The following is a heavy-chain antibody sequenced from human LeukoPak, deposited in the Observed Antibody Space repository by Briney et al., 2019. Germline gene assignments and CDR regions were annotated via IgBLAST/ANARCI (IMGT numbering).Heavy chain of an antibody. D-gene: IGHD2-8*01. V-gene: IGHV5-51*01. CDR2: IYPDASDI. Sequence: GESLKISCKGSGYSFTSYWTGWARQMPGKGLEWMGIIYPDASDIQYSPSFQGQVTISADKSINTAYLQWSSLKASDTAMYYCATTPYFSTNGYCDYWGQGTPVTVSS. CDR3: ATTPYFSTNGYCDY. J-gene: IGHJ4*02. CDR1: GYSFTSYW.